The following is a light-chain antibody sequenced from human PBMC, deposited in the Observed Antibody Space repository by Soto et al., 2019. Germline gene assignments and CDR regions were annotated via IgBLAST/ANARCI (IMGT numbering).Light chain of an antibody. CDR1: QNVLYSANNKNY. CDR2: WAS. CDR3: QKYYSPPLT. Sequence: DIVMTQSPDSLAVSLGERATINCKSSQNVLYSANNKNYLAWYQQKPGQPPKLLIYWASTRESGVPDRFSGSGSGTDYTLTISSLQAEDVAVYYCQKYYSPPLTFGQGTKLEIK. V-gene: IGKV4-1*01. J-gene: IGKJ2*01.